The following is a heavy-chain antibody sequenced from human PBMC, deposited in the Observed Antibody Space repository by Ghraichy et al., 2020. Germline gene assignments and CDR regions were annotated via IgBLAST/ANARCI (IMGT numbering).Heavy chain of an antibody. CDR2: ISSSGGET. J-gene: IGHJ2*01. Sequence: GGSLRLSCAASGFSFSTTGMSWVRQAPGRGPEWVSSISSSGGETYYGDSVRGRFTVFRDNSKNTLYLQMNSLTVEDMAVFYCVKIGVIGLWYFDLWGRGTLVRVSS. CDR3: VKIGVIGLWYFDL. V-gene: IGHV3-23*01. D-gene: IGHD2-21*01. CDR1: GFSFSTTG.